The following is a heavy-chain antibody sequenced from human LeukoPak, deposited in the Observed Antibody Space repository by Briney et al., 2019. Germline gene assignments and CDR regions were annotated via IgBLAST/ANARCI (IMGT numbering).Heavy chain of an antibody. CDR3: AKHLNNYYRGWAPY. Sequence: SETLSLTCTVSGGSISSYYWSWIRQPPGKGLEGIGYIYYSGSTNYNPSLKSRVTIPVDTSKNQFSLKLPSVTAADTAVYYCAKHLNNYYRGWAPYGGQGPMVPVP. V-gene: IGHV4-59*08. D-gene: IGHD3-22*01. CDR2: IYYSGST. J-gene: IGHJ4*02. CDR1: GGSISSYY.